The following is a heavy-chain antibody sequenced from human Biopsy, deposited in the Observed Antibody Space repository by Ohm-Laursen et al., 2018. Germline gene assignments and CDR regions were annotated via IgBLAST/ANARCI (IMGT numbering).Heavy chain of an antibody. J-gene: IGHJ4*02. Sequence: ASVKVSCKASGHTLTNPDISWVRQAPGQGLEWLGWNNGYSISTNYAPKFQGRIIMTTDTSTSTVYMELRSLRSDDTAMYYCTTDRTGRALFDNWGQGTLVIVSS. D-gene: IGHD3/OR15-3a*01. CDR3: TTDRTGRALFDN. CDR1: GHTLTNPD. CDR2: NNGYSIST. V-gene: IGHV1-18*01.